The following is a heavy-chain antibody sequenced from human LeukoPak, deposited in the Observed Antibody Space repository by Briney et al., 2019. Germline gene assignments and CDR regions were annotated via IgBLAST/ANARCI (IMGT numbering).Heavy chain of an antibody. V-gene: IGHV3-9*01. CDR2: IGWNSGSI. D-gene: IGHD6-19*01. Sequence: GGSLRLSCAASGFTFDGYVMHWVRQAPGKGLEWVSGIGWNSGSIDYVDSVKGRFTISRDNAKNSLYLQMNSLRTEDTALYYCAKDLRGIAVAGSGFEYWGQGTLVTVSS. J-gene: IGHJ4*02. CDR3: AKDLRGIAVAGSGFEY. CDR1: GFTFDGYV.